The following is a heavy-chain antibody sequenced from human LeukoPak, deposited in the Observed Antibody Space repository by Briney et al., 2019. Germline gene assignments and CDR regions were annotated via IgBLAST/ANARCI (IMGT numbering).Heavy chain of an antibody. D-gene: IGHD4-23*01. J-gene: IGHJ6*03. V-gene: IGHV1-24*01. CDR3: ATRGNPNILPTMDV. CDR1: GYTLTELS. Sequence: GASVKVSCKVSGYTLTELSMHWVRQAPGKGLEWMGGFDPEDGETIYAQKFQGRVTMTEDTSTDTAYMELSSLRSEDTAVYYCATRGNPNILPTMDVWGKGTTVTVSS. CDR2: FDPEDGET.